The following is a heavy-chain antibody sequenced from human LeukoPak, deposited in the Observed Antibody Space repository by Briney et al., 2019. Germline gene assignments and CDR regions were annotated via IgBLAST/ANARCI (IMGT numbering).Heavy chain of an antibody. CDR3: ARDRVDDAFDI. J-gene: IGHJ3*02. Sequence: PSETLSLTCTVSGGSISSYYWSWIRQPAGKGLEWIGRIYTSGSTKYNPSLESRVTMSVDTSKNQFSLKFSSVAAADTAIYYCARDRVDDAFDIWGQGTMVTVSS. D-gene: IGHD5-24*01. CDR2: IYTSGST. V-gene: IGHV4-4*07. CDR1: GGSISSYY.